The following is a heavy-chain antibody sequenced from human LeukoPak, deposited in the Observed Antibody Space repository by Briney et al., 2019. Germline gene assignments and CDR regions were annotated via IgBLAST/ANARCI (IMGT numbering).Heavy chain of an antibody. J-gene: IGHJ6*04. CDR2: IYYSGST. CDR1: GGSISSYY. Sequence: SETLSLTCTVSGGSISSYYWGWIRQPPGKGLEWIGSIYYSGSTYYNPSLKSRVTISVDTSKNQFSLKLSSVTAADTAVYYCARTGQTSYYYGSGSYFYMDVWGKGTTVTVSS. V-gene: IGHV4-39*07. CDR3: ARTGQTSYYYGSGSYFYMDV. D-gene: IGHD3-10*01.